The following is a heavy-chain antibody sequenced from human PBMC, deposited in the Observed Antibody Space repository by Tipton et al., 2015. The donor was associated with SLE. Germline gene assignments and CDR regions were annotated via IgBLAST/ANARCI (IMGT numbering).Heavy chain of an antibody. Sequence: SLRLSCAASGLIVSDKYMNWVRQAPGKGLEWVSVIYISGRTDYADSVKGRFTISRDSSKNTVYLQMNSLRTEDTAVYYCAKKGGGGDFDRSGYLDYWGQGTLVIVSS. J-gene: IGHJ4*02. CDR3: AKKGGGGDFDRSGYLDY. V-gene: IGHV3-66*02. CDR1: GLIVSDKY. CDR2: IYISGRT. D-gene: IGHD3-22*01.